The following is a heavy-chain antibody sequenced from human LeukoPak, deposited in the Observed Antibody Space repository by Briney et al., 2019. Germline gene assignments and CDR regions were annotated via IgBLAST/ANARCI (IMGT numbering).Heavy chain of an antibody. V-gene: IGHV1-3*01. Sequence: ASVKASCKASGYTFTSYAMHWVRQAPGQRLEWMGWINAGNGNTKYSQKFQGRVTITRDTSASTAYMELRSLRSDDTAVYYCARDVDDILTGYFNGFDSYYGMDVWGKGTTVTVSS. CDR3: ARDVDDILTGYFNGFDSYYGMDV. D-gene: IGHD3-9*01. J-gene: IGHJ6*04. CDR1: GYTFTSYA. CDR2: INAGNGNT.